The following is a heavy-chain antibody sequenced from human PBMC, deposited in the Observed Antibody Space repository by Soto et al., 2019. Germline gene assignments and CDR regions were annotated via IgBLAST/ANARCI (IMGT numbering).Heavy chain of an antibody. J-gene: IGHJ1*01. V-gene: IGHV3-30*18. CDR2: ISYDGSNK. Sequence: QVQLVESGGGVVQPGRSLRLSCAASGFTFSSYGMHWVRQAPGKGLEWVAVISYDGSNKYYADSVKGRFTISRDNSKNPLYLQMNSLRAEDTAVYYCAKQLGYSSSWSTDHAEYFQHWGQGTLVTVSS. CDR3: AKQLGYSSSWSTDHAEYFQH. CDR1: GFTFSSYG. D-gene: IGHD6-13*01.